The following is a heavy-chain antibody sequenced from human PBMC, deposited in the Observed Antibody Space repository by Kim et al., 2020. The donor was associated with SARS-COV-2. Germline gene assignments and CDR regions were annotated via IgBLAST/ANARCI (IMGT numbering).Heavy chain of an antibody. CDR3: TRDRHVGGPDYYGLDV. D-gene: IGHD3-16*01. V-gene: IGHV3-74*01. Sequence: ESVKGRFTVSRDNAKNMFYLQMNSLRVEDTAVYFCTRDRHVGGPDYYGLDVWGQGTTVSVSS. J-gene: IGHJ6*02.